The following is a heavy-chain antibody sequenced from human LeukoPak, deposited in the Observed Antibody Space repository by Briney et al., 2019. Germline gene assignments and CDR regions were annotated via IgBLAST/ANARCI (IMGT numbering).Heavy chain of an antibody. V-gene: IGHV4-39*07. CDR2: IYYSGST. J-gene: IGHJ4*02. D-gene: IGHD1-26*01. CDR1: GGSISSSSYY. CDR3: ASIVGAQTTLIDY. Sequence: PSETLSLTCTVSGGSISSSSYYWGWIRQSPGKGLEWIGSIYYSGSTYYNPSLKSRVTISVDTSKNQFSLKLSSVTAADTAVYYCASIVGAQTTLIDYWGQGTLVTVSS.